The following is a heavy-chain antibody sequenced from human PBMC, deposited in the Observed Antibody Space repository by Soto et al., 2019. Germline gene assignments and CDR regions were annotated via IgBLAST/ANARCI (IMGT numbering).Heavy chain of an antibody. CDR2: ISGSGGST. J-gene: IGHJ6*02. D-gene: IGHD3-3*01. V-gene: IGHV3-23*01. CDR3: AKDARRDTIFGVVIIPYYYYYGMDV. CDR1: GFTFSSYA. Sequence: GGSLRLSCAASGFTFSSYAMSWVRQAPGKGLEWVSAISGSGGSTYYADSVKGRFTISRDNSKNTLYLQMNSLRAEDTAVYYCAKDARRDTIFGVVIIPYYYYYGMDVWGQGTTVTVSS.